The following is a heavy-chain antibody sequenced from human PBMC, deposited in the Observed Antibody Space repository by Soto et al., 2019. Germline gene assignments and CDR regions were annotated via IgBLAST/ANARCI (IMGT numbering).Heavy chain of an antibody. CDR2: ISYDGTNK. D-gene: IGHD4-17*01. J-gene: IGHJ6*02. Sequence: QVQLVESGGGEVQPGRSLTISCAASGFTFSTYGMHWVRQTPGKGLEWVAGISYDGTNKFYSDSVKGRFTISRDNFKTTLTLQMNSLRDDDTAVYSCAKDLQSYGDYDYYCYGMDVWGLGTRVTVSS. CDR1: GFTFSTYG. V-gene: IGHV3-30*18. CDR3: AKDLQSYGDYDYYCYGMDV.